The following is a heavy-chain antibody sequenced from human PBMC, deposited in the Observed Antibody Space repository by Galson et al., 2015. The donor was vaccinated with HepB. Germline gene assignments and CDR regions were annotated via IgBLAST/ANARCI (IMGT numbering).Heavy chain of an antibody. V-gene: IGHV1-18*01. J-gene: IGHJ4*02. CDR3: ARDLSIATQYAGY. CDR1: GYSFTNYG. Sequence: SVKVSCKASGYSFTNYGINWVRQAPGQGLEWMGWINTYNGNTNYAQKVQGRVAMTADTSTRTAYMELGSLRSDDTAVYYCARDLSIATQYAGYWGQGTLVTVSS. D-gene: IGHD6-6*01. CDR2: INTYNGNT.